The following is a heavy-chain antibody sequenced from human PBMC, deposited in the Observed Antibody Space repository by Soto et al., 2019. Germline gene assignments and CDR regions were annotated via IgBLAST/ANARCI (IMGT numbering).Heavy chain of an antibody. CDR1: GYTFTSYG. D-gene: IGHD6-19*01. CDR2: ISAYNGNT. J-gene: IGHJ4*02. Sequence: QVRLVQSGAEVKKPGASVKVSCKASGYTFTSYGISWVRQAPGQGLEWMGWISAYNGNTNYAQKLQGRVTMTTDTSTSTAYMELRSLRSDDTAVYYCARDLGGGGSDSSGWYHYWGQGTLVTVSS. CDR3: ARDLGGGGSDSSGWYHY. V-gene: IGHV1-18*01.